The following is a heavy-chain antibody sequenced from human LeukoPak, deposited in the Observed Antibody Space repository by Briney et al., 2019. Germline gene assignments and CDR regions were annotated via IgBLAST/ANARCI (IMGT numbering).Heavy chain of an antibody. D-gene: IGHD4-23*01. Sequence: GESLKISCKGSGYSFTSYWIGWVRQMPGKGLEWIGIIYPGDSDTRYSPSFQGQVTISADKSISTAYLQWSSLKASDTAMYYCARLTDYGGNSFCFGHWGQGTLVTVSS. CDR2: IYPGDSDT. CDR3: ARLTDYGGNSFCFGH. J-gene: IGHJ4*02. V-gene: IGHV5-51*01. CDR1: GYSFTSYW.